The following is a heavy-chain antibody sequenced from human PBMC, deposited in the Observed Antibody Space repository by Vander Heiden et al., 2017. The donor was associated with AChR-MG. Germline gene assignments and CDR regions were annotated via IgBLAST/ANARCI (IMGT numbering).Heavy chain of an antibody. CDR1: GFTFITDT. V-gene: IGHV3-23*01. J-gene: IGHJ4*02. D-gene: IGHD1-7*01. Sequence: EVQLLESGGDWVQPWGSLRLSCSASGFTFITDTLPWVRQAPGKGLEWVSSITSNDHRTYYADSVRGRFTISRDNSKQILYLQMNDLTVEDTAMYYCAKARTGTNGLLDGWGQGTLVTVSS. CDR2: ITSNDHRT. CDR3: AKARTGTNGLLDG.